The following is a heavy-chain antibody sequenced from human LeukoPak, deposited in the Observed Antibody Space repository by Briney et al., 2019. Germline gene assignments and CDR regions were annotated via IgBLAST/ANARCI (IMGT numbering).Heavy chain of an antibody. CDR3: AKWGNYFDSSAYVAPTDDS. CDR2: ITYNGRT. V-gene: IGHV4-59*01. CDR1: GGSISTYY. D-gene: IGHD3-22*01. J-gene: IGHJ4*02. Sequence: SETLSLTCTLSGGSISTYYRTWVRQPPGKGLEWIGYITYNGRTDYKPSLKSRVTISLDTSKNQFSLKLSSVTAADTAVYYCAKWGNYFDSSAYVAPTDDSWGQGTLVTVSS.